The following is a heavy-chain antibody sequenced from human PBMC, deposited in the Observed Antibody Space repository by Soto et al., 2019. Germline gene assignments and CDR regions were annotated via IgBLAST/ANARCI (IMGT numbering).Heavy chain of an antibody. D-gene: IGHD6-6*01. CDR1: GYSFTSYW. J-gene: IGHJ6*02. Sequence: RGESLKISCKGSGYSFTSYWIGWVRQMPGKGLEWMGIIYPGDSDTRYSPSFQGQVTISADKSISTAYLQWSSLKASDTAMYYCASRVPEYSSSSGYYYYGMDVWGQGTTVTVSS. CDR2: IYPGDSDT. V-gene: IGHV5-51*01. CDR3: ASRVPEYSSSSGYYYYGMDV.